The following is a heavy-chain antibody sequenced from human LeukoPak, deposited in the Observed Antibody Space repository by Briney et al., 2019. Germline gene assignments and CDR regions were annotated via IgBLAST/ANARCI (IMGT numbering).Heavy chain of an antibody. J-gene: IGHJ4*02. CDR1: GGTFSSYA. CDR2: IIPIFGTA. V-gene: IGHV1-69*05. Sequence: GASVKVSCKASGGTFSSYAISWVRQAPGQGLEWMGGIIPIFGTANYAQKFQGRVTITTDESTSTAYMELSSLRSEDTAVYYCASRWFTMVRGVPTYYFDYWGQGTLVTLSS. D-gene: IGHD3-10*01. CDR3: ASRWFTMVRGVPTYYFDY.